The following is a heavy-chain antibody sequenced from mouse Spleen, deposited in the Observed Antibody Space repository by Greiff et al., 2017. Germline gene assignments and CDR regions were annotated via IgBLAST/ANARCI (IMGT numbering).Heavy chain of an antibody. D-gene: IGHD4-1*01. CDR2: ISSGGSYT. J-gene: IGHJ1*01. Sequence: DVMLVESGGGLVKPGGSLKLSCAASGFTFSSYAMSWVRQTPEKRLEWVATISSGGSYTYYPDSVKGRFTISRDNAKNTLYLQMSSLRSEDTSMYYCARHVELGRYFDVWGAGTTVTVSS. CDR1: GFTFSSYA. V-gene: IGHV5-9-1*01. CDR3: ARHVELGRYFDV.